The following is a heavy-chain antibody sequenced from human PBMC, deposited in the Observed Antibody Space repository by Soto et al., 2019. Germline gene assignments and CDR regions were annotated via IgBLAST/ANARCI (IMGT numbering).Heavy chain of an antibody. D-gene: IGHD6-6*01. CDR3: ARPEYSSSSYGMDV. V-gene: IGHV3-48*02. CDR2: FSSSSSTI. CDR1: GFTFSRYI. Sequence: GGSLRLSCAASGFTFSRYIINWVRQAPGKGLEWVSYFSSSSSTIYYADSVKGRFTISRDNAKNSLYLQMNSLRDEDTAVYYCARPEYSSSSYGMDVWGQGTTVTVSS. J-gene: IGHJ6*02.